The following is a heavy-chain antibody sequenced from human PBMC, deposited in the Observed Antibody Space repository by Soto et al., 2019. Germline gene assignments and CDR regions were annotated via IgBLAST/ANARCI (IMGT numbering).Heavy chain of an antibody. V-gene: IGHV1-69*06. CDR1: GDTFTTNS. CDR2: IIPVVGTT. CDR3: ARGLLYATTYFDY. Sequence: QVQLVQSGAEVKKPGSSVKVSCQASGDTFTTNSLNWVRQAPGQGLGWMGGIIPVVGTTKYAQKYQDRVTITGDKSTNTAYMELSSLRSADTAVYYCARGLLYATTYFDYWGQGTPVTVSS. D-gene: IGHD2-8*01. J-gene: IGHJ4*02.